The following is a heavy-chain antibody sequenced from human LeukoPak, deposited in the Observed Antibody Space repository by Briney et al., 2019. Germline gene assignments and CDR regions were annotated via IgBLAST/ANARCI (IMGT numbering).Heavy chain of an antibody. CDR3: ARAPSEIGGYYPEYFRH. CDR2: IKSDGST. CDR1: GFTFSTYW. V-gene: IGHV3-74*01. Sequence: PGGSLRLSCAASGFTFSTYWMHWVRQAPGKGPVWVSRIKSDGSTNYADSVKGRFTISRDNAKNTLSLQMNSLRPEDTGVYYCARAPSEIGGYYPEYFRHWGQGTLVTVSS. J-gene: IGHJ1*01. D-gene: IGHD3-22*01.